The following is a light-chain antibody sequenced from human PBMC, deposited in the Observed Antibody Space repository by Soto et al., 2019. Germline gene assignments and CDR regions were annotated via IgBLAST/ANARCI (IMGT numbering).Light chain of an antibody. V-gene: IGLV2-14*03. CDR1: SSDVGGYNY. CDR3: CSYSSGSTPWV. Sequence: QSVLTQPASVSGSPGQSITISCTGTSSDVGGYNYVSWYQHHPGKAPKLIIFDVSDRPSGTSDRFSASKSGNTASLTISGLQAGDEADYYCCSYSSGSTPWVFGTGTKVTVL. J-gene: IGLJ1*01. CDR2: DVS.